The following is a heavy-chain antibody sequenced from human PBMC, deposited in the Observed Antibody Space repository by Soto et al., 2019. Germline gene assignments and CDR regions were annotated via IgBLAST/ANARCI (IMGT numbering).Heavy chain of an antibody. CDR1: GVTFSSYA. D-gene: IGHD5-12*01. CDR2: IIPIFGTA. V-gene: IGHV1-69*13. J-gene: IGHJ4*02. Sequence: SVKVSCKASGVTFSSYAISWVRQAPGQGLEWMGGIIPIFGTANYAQKFQGRVTVTADESTSTAYMELSSLRSEDTAVYYCARVGNGGYDYYFDYWGQGTLVTVSS. CDR3: ARVGNGGYDYYFDY.